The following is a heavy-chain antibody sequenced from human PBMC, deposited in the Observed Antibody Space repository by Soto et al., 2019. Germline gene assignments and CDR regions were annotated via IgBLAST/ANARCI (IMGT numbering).Heavy chain of an antibody. D-gene: IGHD5-18*01. Sequence: QVQLVESGGGVVQPGRSLRLSCAASGFTFSSYGMHWVRQAPGKGLEWVAVIWYDGSNKYYADSVKGRFTISRDNSKNTLYLQMNSLRAEDTAVYYCARDTRDKYSYGYVNWFDPWGQGTLVTVSS. CDR3: ARDTRDKYSYGYVNWFDP. V-gene: IGHV3-33*01. CDR1: GFTFSSYG. CDR2: IWYDGSNK. J-gene: IGHJ5*02.